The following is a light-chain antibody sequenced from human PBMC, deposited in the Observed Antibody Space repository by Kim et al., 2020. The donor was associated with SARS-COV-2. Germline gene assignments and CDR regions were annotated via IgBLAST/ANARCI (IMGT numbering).Light chain of an antibody. CDR2: SNN. CDR1: TSNIGRDY. J-gene: IGLJ1*01. CDR3: AAWDDSLSGRV. Sequence: GQGGTISCSGSTSNIGRDYVSWYQQLPGTAPKLLIYSNNQRPSGVPDRFSGSKSVTSASLAISELRSEDEADYYCAAWDDSLSGRVFGTGTKVTVL. V-gene: IGLV1-47*01.